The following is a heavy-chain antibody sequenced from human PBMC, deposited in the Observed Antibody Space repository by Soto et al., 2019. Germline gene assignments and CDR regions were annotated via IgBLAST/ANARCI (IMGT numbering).Heavy chain of an antibody. J-gene: IGHJ6*02. CDR3: ARDSRRHAVVPAAIAGYYYGMDV. CDR1: GFTFSSYS. CDR2: ISSSSSTI. Sequence: PGGSLRLSCAASGFTFSSYSMNWVRQAPGKGLEWVSYISSSSSTIYYADSVEGRFIISRDNAKNSLYLQMNSLRDEDTAVYYCARDSRRHAVVPAAIAGYYYGMDVWGQGTTVTVSS. D-gene: IGHD2-2*02. V-gene: IGHV3-48*02.